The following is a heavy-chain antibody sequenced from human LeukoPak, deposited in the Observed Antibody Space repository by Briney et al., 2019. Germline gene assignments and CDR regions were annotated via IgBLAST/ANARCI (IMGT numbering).Heavy chain of an antibody. V-gene: IGHV3-30-3*01. CDR2: MAYDGSNK. CDR3: AREVTTFHYYYGMDV. Sequence: GGSLRLSCAASGFTFSNYVMHWVRQAPGKGLEWVTFMAYDGSNKYYADSVKGRFTISRDNSKNSLFLQMNSLRAEDTAVYYCAREVTTFHYYYGMDVWAQGTTVTVSS. CDR1: GFTFSNYV. D-gene: IGHD2/OR15-2a*01. J-gene: IGHJ6*02.